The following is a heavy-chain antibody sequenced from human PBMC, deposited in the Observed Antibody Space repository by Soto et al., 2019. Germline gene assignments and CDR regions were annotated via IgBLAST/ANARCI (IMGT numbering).Heavy chain of an antibody. CDR2: INAGSGNT. Sequence: QVQLVQSGAEVKKPGASVKVSCTASGYTFTHYAIHWVRHAPGQRLEWMGFINAGSGNTKYSQTFQGRLTFTKDTSAITAYMDLSSLRSEDTAIYYCARGLAADGEWGQGTLVTVSS. D-gene: IGHD6-13*01. CDR3: ARGLAADGE. V-gene: IGHV1-3*01. CDR1: GYTFTHYA. J-gene: IGHJ4*02.